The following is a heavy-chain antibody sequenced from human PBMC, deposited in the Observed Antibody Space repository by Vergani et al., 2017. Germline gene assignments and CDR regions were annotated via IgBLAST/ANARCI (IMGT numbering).Heavy chain of an antibody. CDR3: ERDVHPGRRNWYFDL. Sequence: EVQLVESGGGLVQPGGSLRLSCAASGFTFSSYEMNWVRQAPGKGLEWVSYISSSGSTIYYADSVKGRFTISRDNAKNSLYLQMNSLRAEDTAVYYCERDVHPGRRNWYFDLWGRGTLVTVSS. V-gene: IGHV3-48*03. J-gene: IGHJ2*01. CDR1: GFTFSSYE. D-gene: IGHD1-14*01. CDR2: ISSSGSTI.